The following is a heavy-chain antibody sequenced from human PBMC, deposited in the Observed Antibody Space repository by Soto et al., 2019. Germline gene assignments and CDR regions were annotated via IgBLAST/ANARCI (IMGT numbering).Heavy chain of an antibody. J-gene: IGHJ6*02. D-gene: IGHD2-2*01. CDR2: ISYDGSNK. Sequence: GGSLRLSCAASGFTFSSYAMHWVRQAPGKGLEWVAVISYDGSNKYYADSVKGRFTISRDNSKNTLYLQMNSLRAEDTAVYYCARDAAGYCSSTSCTRPGVMGMDVWGQGTTVTVSS. CDR3: ARDAAGYCSSTSCTRPGVMGMDV. CDR1: GFTFSSYA. V-gene: IGHV3-30-3*01.